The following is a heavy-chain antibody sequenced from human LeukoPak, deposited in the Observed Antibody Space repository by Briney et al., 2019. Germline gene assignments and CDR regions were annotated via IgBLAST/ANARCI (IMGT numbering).Heavy chain of an antibody. D-gene: IGHD5-12*01. Sequence: PSETLSLTCIVSGYSISSGYYWGWIRQPPGKGLEWIGSIYHSGSTYYNPSLKSRVTISVDTSKNQFSLKLTSVTAADTAIYYCARDGRSGYEDLWGPGTLVTVSS. CDR3: ARDGRSGYEDL. J-gene: IGHJ5*02. V-gene: IGHV4-38-2*02. CDR2: IYHSGST. CDR1: GYSISSGYY.